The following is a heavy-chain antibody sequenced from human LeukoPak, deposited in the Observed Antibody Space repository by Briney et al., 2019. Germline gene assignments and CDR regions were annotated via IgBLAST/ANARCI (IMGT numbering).Heavy chain of an antibody. V-gene: IGHV3-30*04. J-gene: IGHJ4*02. CDR1: GFTFSSYA. CDR3: ARDRLVVQYYFDY. Sequence: GRSLRLSCAASGFTFSSYAMHWVRQAPGKGLEWVAVISYDGSNKYYADSVKGRFTISRGNSKNTLYLQMNSLRAEDTAVYYCARDRLVVQYYFDYWGQGTLVTVSS. CDR2: ISYDGSNK. D-gene: IGHD2-15*01.